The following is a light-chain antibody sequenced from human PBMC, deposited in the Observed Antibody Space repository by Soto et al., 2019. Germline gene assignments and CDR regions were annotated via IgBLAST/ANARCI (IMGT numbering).Light chain of an antibody. CDR2: FDR. CDR3: QVWDSKGV. J-gene: IGLJ2*01. Sequence: SYELTQPPSVSVAPGKTSRITCGGNNNGSKGVHWYQQKPGQAPVLVIYFDRERPSGIPERFTGSNSGNTATLTISRVEAGDEADYYCQVWDSKGVFGGGTTLTVL. CDR1: NNGSKG. V-gene: IGLV3-21*04.